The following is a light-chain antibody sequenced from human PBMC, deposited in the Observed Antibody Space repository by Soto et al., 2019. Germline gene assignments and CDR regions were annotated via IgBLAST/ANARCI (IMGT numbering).Light chain of an antibody. CDR1: QSISSN. Sequence: EIVMTQSPATLSVSPGERATLSCRASQSISSNLAWYQQKLGQAPRLLIYGASSRATGIPDRFSGSGSGTDFTLTISRLEPEDFAMSYCHQYGSSPPVTFGQGTRLEIK. CDR3: HQYGSSPPVT. CDR2: GAS. V-gene: IGKV3-20*01. J-gene: IGKJ5*01.